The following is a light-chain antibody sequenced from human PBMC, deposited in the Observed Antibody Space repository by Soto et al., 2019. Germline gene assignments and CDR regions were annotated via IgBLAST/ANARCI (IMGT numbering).Light chain of an antibody. Sequence: QSVLTQSASVSGSPGQSITISCTGTSSDVGGYNYVSWYQQHPGKAPKLMIYDVSNRPSGVSNRFSGSKSGNTASLTISGLQAEDEADYYCSSYTSSSFVVFGGGTKLTVL. CDR3: SSYTSSSFVV. J-gene: IGLJ2*01. CDR1: SSDVGGYNY. CDR2: DVS. V-gene: IGLV2-14*01.